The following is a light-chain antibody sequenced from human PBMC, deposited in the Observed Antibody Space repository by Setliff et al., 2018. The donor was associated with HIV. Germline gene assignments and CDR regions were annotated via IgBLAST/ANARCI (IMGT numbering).Light chain of an antibody. CDR2: EVT. CDR3: CSYAGSNTFV. V-gene: IGLV2-23*02. CDR1: SSDIGTYKL. Sequence: QSVLAQPASVSGSPGQSISIFCTGTSSDIGTYKLVSWYQQHPGKAPRLMIYEVTKRPSGVSNCFSGSKSGNTASLTISGLQSEDDADYYCCSYAGSNTFVFGTGTKVTVL. J-gene: IGLJ1*01.